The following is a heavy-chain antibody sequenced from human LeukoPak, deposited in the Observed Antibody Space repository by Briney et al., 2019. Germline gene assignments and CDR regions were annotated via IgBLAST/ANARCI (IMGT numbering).Heavy chain of an antibody. CDR2: INHSGST. J-gene: IGHJ5*02. D-gene: IGHD5-12*01. CDR1: GGSFSGYY. Sequence: SETLSLTCAVYGGSFSGYYWSWLHQPPGKGLEWIGEINHSGSTNYNPSLKSRVTISVDTSKNQFSLKLSSVTAADTAVYYCARGKVATIRKNWFDPWGQGTLVTVSS. CDR3: ARGKVATIRKNWFDP. V-gene: IGHV4-34*01.